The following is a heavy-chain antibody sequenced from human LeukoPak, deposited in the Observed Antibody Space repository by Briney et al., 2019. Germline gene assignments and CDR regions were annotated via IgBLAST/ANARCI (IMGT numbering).Heavy chain of an antibody. Sequence: SDTLSLTCAVYGGSFSGYYWSWIRQPPGKGLEWIGEINHSGSTNYNPSLKSRVTISVDTSKNQFSLKLSSVTAADTAVYYCARGTMTTVTYYFDYRGQGTLVTVSS. CDR2: INHSGST. J-gene: IGHJ4*02. V-gene: IGHV4-34*01. D-gene: IGHD4-17*01. CDR1: GGSFSGYY. CDR3: ARGTMTTVTYYFDY.